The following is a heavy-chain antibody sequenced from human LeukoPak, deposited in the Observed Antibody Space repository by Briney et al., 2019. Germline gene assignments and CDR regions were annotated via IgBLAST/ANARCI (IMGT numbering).Heavy chain of an antibody. V-gene: IGHV1-3*01. D-gene: IGHD3-22*01. J-gene: IGHJ6*03. Sequence: ASVKVSCKASGYTFTNYAMHWVRQAPGQRLEWMGWINVGNGNTKYSQKFQGRVTITRDTSTSTAYMELSSLRSEDTAVYYCARGNYYYDSSGYPYYYYYYMDVWGKGTTVTVSS. CDR2: INVGNGNT. CDR3: ARGNYYYDSSGYPYYYYYYMDV. CDR1: GYTFTNYA.